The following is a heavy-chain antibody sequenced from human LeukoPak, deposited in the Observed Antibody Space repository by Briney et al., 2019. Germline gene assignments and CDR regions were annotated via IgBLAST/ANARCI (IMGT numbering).Heavy chain of an antibody. V-gene: IGHV5-51*01. CDR1: GYRITSYW. CDR3: GRGGYYSGGIFYYYFDY. CDR2: IYPGDSDT. Sequence: AESLKISCKGSGYRITSYWIGWVRQMPGKGLEWMGIIYPGDSDTRYSPSFQGQVTISADKTISTAYLQWSSLKASDTAMYYCGRGGYYSGGIFYYYFDYWGQGTLVTVSS. D-gene: IGHD2-15*01. J-gene: IGHJ4*02.